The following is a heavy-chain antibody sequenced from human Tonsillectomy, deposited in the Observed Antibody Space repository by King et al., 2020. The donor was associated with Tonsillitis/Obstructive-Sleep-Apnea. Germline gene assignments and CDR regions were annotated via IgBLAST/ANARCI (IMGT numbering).Heavy chain of an antibody. CDR1: GYSFTSYW. V-gene: IGHV5-51*01. J-gene: IGHJ3*02. Sequence: VQLVESGAEVKKPGESLKISCKGSGYSFTSYWIGWVRQMPGKGLEWMGIIYPGDSDTRYSPSFQGQVTISADKSISTAYLQWSSLKASDTAMYFCARHLAHIWEEDIVEVPAANDAFDIWGQGTMVTVSS. CDR3: ARHLAHIWEEDIVEVPAANDAFDI. CDR2: IYPGDSDT. D-gene: IGHD2-2*01.